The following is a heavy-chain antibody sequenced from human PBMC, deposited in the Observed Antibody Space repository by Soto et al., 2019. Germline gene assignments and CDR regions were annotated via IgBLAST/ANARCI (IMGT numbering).Heavy chain of an antibody. D-gene: IGHD2-2*01. J-gene: IGHJ3*02. CDR2: IIPIFGTA. V-gene: IGHV1-69*13. Sequence: SVKVSCKASGGTFSSYAISWVRQAPGQGLEWMGGIIPIFGTANYAQKFQGRVTITADESTSTAYMELSSLRSEDTAVYYCAREGEPAMESNDAFDIWGQGTMVTVSS. CDR1: GGTFSSYA. CDR3: AREGEPAMESNDAFDI.